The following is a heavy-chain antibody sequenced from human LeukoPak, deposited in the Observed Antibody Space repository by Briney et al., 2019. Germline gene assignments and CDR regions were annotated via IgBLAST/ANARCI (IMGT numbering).Heavy chain of an antibody. J-gene: IGHJ4*02. V-gene: IGHV1-18*01. D-gene: IGHD4-23*01. CDR1: GYTFTSYA. CDR2: ISAYNGNT. Sequence: ASVKVSCKASGYTFTSYAMNWVRQAPGQGLEWVGWISAYNGNTNYAQKLQDRVILTTDTSTSTAYMELRGLRFDDTAVYYCARCDRYGGNTEFLFDYWGQGTLVTVSS. CDR3: ARCDRYGGNTEFLFDY.